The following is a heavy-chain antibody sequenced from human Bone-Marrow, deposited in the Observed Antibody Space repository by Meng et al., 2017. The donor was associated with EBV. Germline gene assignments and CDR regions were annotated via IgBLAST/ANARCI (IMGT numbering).Heavy chain of an antibody. J-gene: IGHJ4*02. CDR2: ISAYNGNT. D-gene: IGHD3-22*01. Sequence: HVQLVQSGAEVKKPGASVKVSCKASGYTFTSYGISWVRQAPGQGLEWMGWISAYNGNTNYAQKLQGRVTMTTDTSTSTAYMELRSLRSDDTAVYYCARFLDYDSSGYYYGSFDYWGQGTLVTVSS. V-gene: IGHV1-18*01. CDR3: ARFLDYDSSGYYYGSFDY. CDR1: GYTFTSYG.